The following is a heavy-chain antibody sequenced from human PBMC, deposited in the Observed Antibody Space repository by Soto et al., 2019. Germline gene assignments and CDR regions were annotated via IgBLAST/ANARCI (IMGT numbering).Heavy chain of an antibody. J-gene: IGHJ4*02. CDR3: ARIFDWLSLPMDY. CDR2: IYYSGST. Sequence: PSETLSLTCTVSGGSISSSSYYLGWIRPPPGKGLEWIGSIYYSGSTYYNPSLKSRVTISVDTSKNQFSLKLSSVTAADTAVYYCARIFDWLSLPMDYWGQGTLVTVSS. D-gene: IGHD3-9*01. CDR1: GGSISSSSYY. V-gene: IGHV4-39*01.